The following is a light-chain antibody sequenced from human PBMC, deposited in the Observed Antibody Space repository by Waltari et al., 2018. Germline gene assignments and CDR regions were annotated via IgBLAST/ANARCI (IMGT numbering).Light chain of an antibody. J-gene: IGKJ2*01. CDR1: KSINTW. Sequence: DIQMTQSPSTLSASVGDRVTITCRASKSINTWLAWYQQKAGKAPKLLIYKASSLESGVPLRFSGSGSGTEFTLTISSLQPDDFATYYCQQYNSYSITFGQGTKLEIK. V-gene: IGKV1-5*03. CDR3: QQYNSYSIT. CDR2: KAS.